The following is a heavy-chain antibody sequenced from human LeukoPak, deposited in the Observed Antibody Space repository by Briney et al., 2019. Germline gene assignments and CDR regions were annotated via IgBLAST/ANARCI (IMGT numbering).Heavy chain of an antibody. CDR3: ARPGIAAAIDY. CDR1: GFTVSSNY. Sequence: PGGSLRLSCAASGFTVSSNYMSWVRQAPGKGLEWVSVIYSGGSTYYADSVKGRFTISRDNSKNTLYLQMNSLRAEDTAVYYCARPGIAAAIDYWGQGTLVTVSS. V-gene: IGHV3-66*01. D-gene: IGHD6-13*01. CDR2: IYSGGST. J-gene: IGHJ4*02.